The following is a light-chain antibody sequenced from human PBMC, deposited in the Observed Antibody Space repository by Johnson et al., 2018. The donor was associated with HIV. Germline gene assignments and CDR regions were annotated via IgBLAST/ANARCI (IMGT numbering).Light chain of an antibody. Sequence: QSVLTQPPSVSAAPGQKVTISCSGSSSNIGNNYVSWYRQLPGTAPKLLIYENNKRPSGIPDRFSGSKSGTSATLGITGLQTGDEADYYCGTWDSSLSAGRVFGTGTKFTVL. V-gene: IGLV1-51*02. CDR2: ENN. CDR3: GTWDSSLSAGRV. CDR1: SSNIGNNY. J-gene: IGLJ1*01.